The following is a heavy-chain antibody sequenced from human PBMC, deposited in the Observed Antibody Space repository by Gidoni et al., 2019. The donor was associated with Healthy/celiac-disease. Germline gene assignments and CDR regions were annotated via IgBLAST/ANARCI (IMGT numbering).Heavy chain of an antibody. Sequence: QLQLQESGPGLVKPSETLSLTCTVSGGSISSSSYYWGWIRQPPGKGLGWIGSIYYSGSTYYNPSLKSRVTISVDTSKNQFSLKLSSVTAADTAVYYCARHGRLNIRGVDYWGQGTLVTVSS. D-gene: IGHD2-2*02. CDR3: ARHGRLNIRGVDY. V-gene: IGHV4-39*01. J-gene: IGHJ4*02. CDR1: GGSISSSSYY. CDR2: IYYSGST.